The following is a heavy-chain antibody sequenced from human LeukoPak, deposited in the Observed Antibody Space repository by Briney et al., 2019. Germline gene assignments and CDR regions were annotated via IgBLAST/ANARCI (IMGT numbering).Heavy chain of an antibody. CDR2: ISYDGSNK. Sequence: GGSLRLSCAASGFTFSSYGMHWVRQAPGKGLEWVAVISYDGSNKYYVDSVKGRFTISRDNSKNTLYLQMNSLRAEDTAVYYCAKEHYYDSSGYYPSFDYWGQGTLVTVSS. CDR3: AKEHYYDSSGYYPSFDY. J-gene: IGHJ4*02. V-gene: IGHV3-30*18. CDR1: GFTFSSYG. D-gene: IGHD3-22*01.